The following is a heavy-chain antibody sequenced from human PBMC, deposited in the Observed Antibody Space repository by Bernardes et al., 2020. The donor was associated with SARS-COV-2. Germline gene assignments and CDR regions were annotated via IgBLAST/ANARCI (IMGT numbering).Heavy chain of an antibody. CDR1: GGSISSYY. J-gene: IGHJ6*02. CDR3: ARGVQGVIITSPYYDGMDV. Sequence: SETLSLTCTVSGGSISSYYWSWIRQPPGKGLEWIGYIYNSGSTNYNPSLKSRVTISVDTSKNHFSLKLRTVIAADTAVYYCARGVQGVIITSPYYDGMDVWGQGTTVTVTS. CDR2: IYNSGST. D-gene: IGHD3-10*01. V-gene: IGHV4-59*01.